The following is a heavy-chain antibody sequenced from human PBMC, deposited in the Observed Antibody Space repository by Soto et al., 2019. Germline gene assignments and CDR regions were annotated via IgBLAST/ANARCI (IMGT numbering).Heavy chain of an antibody. Sequence: PGGSLRLSCAASGFTFSSYAMSWVRQAPGKGLEWVSAISGSGGSTYYADSVKGRFTISRDNSKNTLYLQMNSLRAEDTAVYYCAKPLSSPYHYDSSGPNGAFDIWGQGTMVTVSS. J-gene: IGHJ3*02. D-gene: IGHD3-22*01. CDR3: AKPLSSPYHYDSSGPNGAFDI. CDR1: GFTFSSYA. CDR2: ISGSGGST. V-gene: IGHV3-23*01.